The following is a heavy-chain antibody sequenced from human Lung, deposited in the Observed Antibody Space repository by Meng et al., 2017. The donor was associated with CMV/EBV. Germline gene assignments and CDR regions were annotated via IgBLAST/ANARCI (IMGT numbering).Heavy chain of an antibody. J-gene: IGHJ4*02. Sequence: VHLQVACPGLSKPSHTLSRPCTVSAGSISIGSHYWSWIRQPSGKGLEWIGRIYTSGSTNYNPSLKSRVTISVDTSKNQFSLKLSSVTAADTAVYYCASSMATITFAFDYWGQGTLVTVSS. CDR2: IYTSGST. CDR1: AGSISIGSHY. D-gene: IGHD5-24*01. CDR3: ASSMATITFAFDY. V-gene: IGHV4-61*02.